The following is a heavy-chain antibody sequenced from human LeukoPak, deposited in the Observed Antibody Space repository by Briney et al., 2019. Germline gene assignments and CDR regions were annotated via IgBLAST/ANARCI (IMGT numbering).Heavy chain of an antibody. J-gene: IGHJ5*02. V-gene: IGHV1-8*02. Sequence: ASVKVSCKASGYTFTNYDVNWVRQATGQGLDWMGWMNPNSGNTGYAQKFQGRVTMTRDTSISTAYMELSSLRTEDTAVYYCARVPRRGNRFDPWGQGTLVTVSS. CDR2: MNPNSGNT. CDR3: ARVPRRGNRFDP. D-gene: IGHD1-14*01. CDR1: GYTFTNYD.